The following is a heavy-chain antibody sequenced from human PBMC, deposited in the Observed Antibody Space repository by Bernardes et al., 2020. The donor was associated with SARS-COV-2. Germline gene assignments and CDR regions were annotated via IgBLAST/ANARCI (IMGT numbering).Heavy chain of an antibody. CDR1: GFTFSSYW. D-gene: IGHD3-10*01. Sequence: GGSLRLSCAASGFTFSSYWMHWVRQAPGKGLVWVSRINAGGGDITYGDSVKGRFTISRDNANNLLYLQMNNHRVEDTAVYYCARSNNYGPDYWGQGTLVTVSS. CDR2: INAGGGDI. V-gene: IGHV3-74*03. J-gene: IGHJ4*02. CDR3: ARSNNYGPDY.